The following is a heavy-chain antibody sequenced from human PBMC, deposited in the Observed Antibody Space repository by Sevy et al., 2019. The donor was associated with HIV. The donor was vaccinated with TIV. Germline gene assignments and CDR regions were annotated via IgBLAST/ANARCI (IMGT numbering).Heavy chain of an antibody. CDR1: GFTFSTYA. CDR2: ISDSGGNT. CDR3: AKGGLGGNYDY. V-gene: IGHV3-23*01. J-gene: IGHJ4*02. D-gene: IGHD1-26*01. Sequence: GGSLRLSCAASGFTFSTYAMSWVRQAPGKGLEWVSVISDSGGNTDYADSVKGRFTISRDNSKNTLYLQMGSLRVEDTATYYCAKGGLGGNYDYWGQGAPVTVSS.